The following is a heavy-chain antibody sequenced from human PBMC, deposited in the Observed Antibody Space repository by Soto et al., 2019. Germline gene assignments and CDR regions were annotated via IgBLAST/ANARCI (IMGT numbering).Heavy chain of an antibody. CDR3: AKSLLYSSSWTYYQYHGMDV. CDR1: GFTFSSYA. V-gene: IGHV3-23*01. D-gene: IGHD6-13*01. CDR2: ISGSGGST. J-gene: IGHJ6*02. Sequence: GGSLRLSCAASGFTFSSYAMSWVRQAPGKGLEWVSAISGSGGSTYYADSVKGRFTISRDNSKNTLYLQMNSLRAEDTAVYYCAKSLLYSSSWTYYQYHGMDVWGQATTVTVSS.